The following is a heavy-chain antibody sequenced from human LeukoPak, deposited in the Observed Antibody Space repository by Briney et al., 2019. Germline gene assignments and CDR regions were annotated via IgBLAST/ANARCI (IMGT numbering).Heavy chain of an antibody. CDR2: ITIGGVST. CDR1: GFTFSNYA. CDR3: AKEEWRPYFGH. V-gene: IGHV3-23*01. D-gene: IGHD2-8*01. Sequence: GGSLRLSCAASGFTFSNYAMSWVRQAPGKGLEWVSAITIGGVSTYYADSVKGRFTISRDKSKSTRYLQMDSLRAEDSAVYYCAKEEWRPYFGHWGQGTLVAVSS. J-gene: IGHJ4*02.